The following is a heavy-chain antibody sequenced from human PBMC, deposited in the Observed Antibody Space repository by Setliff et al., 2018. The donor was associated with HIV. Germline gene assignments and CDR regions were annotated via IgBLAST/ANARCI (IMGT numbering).Heavy chain of an antibody. J-gene: IGHJ4*02. V-gene: IGHV4-4*09. Sequence: SETLSLTCTVSGDTDFYWSWIRQSPGRGPEWIGYIHASGKANYNPSLKSRVTISLDTSKMQFSLRLTSVTAADTAVYYCATLDPSGGNFLAYWGQGTLVTVSS. CDR2: IHASGKA. CDR1: GDTDFY. D-gene: IGHD2-21*02. CDR3: ATLDPSGGNFLAY.